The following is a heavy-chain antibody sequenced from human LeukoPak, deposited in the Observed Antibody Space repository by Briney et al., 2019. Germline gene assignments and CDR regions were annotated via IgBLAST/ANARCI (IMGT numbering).Heavy chain of an antibody. CDR3: ARGFALRPIDY. CDR2: IYYSGST. CDR1: GGSISSYY. V-gene: IGHV4-59*12. J-gene: IGHJ4*02. Sequence: SETLSLTCTVSGGSISSYYWSWIRQPPGKGLEWIGYIYYSGSTDSNPSLKSRVTISVDTSKNQFALKLSSVTAADTAVYYCARGFALRPIDYWGQGTLVTVSS.